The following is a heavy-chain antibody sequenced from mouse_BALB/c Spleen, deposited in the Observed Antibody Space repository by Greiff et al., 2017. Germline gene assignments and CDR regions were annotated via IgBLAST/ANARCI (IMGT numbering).Heavy chain of an antibody. CDR1: GYSFTSYW. Sequence: VQLQQSGTVLARPGASVKMSCKASGYSFTSYWMHWVKQRPGQGLEWIGAIYPGNSDTSYNQKFKGKAKLTAVTSASTAYMELSSLTNEDSAVYYCTRVLYYGSSYWYFDVWGAGTTVTVSS. CDR3: TRVLYYGSSYWYFDV. J-gene: IGHJ1*01. D-gene: IGHD1-1*01. V-gene: IGHV1-5*01. CDR2: IYPGNSDT.